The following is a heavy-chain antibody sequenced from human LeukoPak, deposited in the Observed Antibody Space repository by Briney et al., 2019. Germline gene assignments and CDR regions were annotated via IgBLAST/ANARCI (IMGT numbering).Heavy chain of an antibody. Sequence: ASVKVSCKASGYTFTSYGISWVRQAPGQGLEWMGWISAYNGNTNYAQKLQGRVTMTTDTSTSTASTELSSLRPEYAAVYYCASDYYDSSGYYDFDIWGQGTMVTVSS. CDR3: ASDYYDSSGYYDFDI. CDR1: GYTFTSYG. D-gene: IGHD3-22*01. CDR2: ISAYNGNT. V-gene: IGHV1-18*01. J-gene: IGHJ3*02.